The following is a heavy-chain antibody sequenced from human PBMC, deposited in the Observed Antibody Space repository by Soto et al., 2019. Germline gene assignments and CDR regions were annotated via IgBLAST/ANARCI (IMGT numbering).Heavy chain of an antibody. J-gene: IGHJ4*02. CDR3: ATHNSYGWYFDY. CDR1: GFTFSSYE. V-gene: IGHV3-48*03. D-gene: IGHD5-18*01. Sequence: GGSLRLSCAASGFTFSSYEMNWVRQAPGKGLEWVSYISSSGSTIYYADSVKGRFTISRDNAKNSLYLQMNSLRAEDTAVYYCATHNSYGWYFDYWGQGTLVTVSS. CDR2: ISSSGSTI.